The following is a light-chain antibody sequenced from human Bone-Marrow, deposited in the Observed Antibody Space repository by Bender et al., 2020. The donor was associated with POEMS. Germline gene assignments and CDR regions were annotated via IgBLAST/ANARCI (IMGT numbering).Light chain of an antibody. J-gene: IGLJ1*01. CDR3: SSYAGSNIYV. V-gene: IGLV2-23*01. CDR1: SSDVGNYNL. CDR2: EST. Sequence: QSALTQPASVSGSPGQSITISCTGTSSDVGNYNLVSWYQHHPGKVPKVVVYESTKRPSGISNRFSGSKSGNTASLTISGLQAEDEADYYCSSYAGSNIYVFGTGTKVTVL.